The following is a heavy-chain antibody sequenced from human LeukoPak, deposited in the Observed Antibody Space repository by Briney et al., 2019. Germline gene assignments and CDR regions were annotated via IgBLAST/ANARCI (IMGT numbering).Heavy chain of an antibody. J-gene: IGHJ4*02. Sequence: GGSLRLSCSVSGFTLSDHYIDWVRQAPGKGLEWVGRTRNKAASYTTEYAACVKCRFTISREDSKHSLYLPMNSLQTEDTAMYYFVRLGYTRSEGYYFDYWGQGTLVTVSS. D-gene: IGHD5-12*01. CDR1: GFTLSDHY. V-gene: IGHV3-72*01. CDR3: VRLGYTRSEGYYFDY. CDR2: TRNKAASYTT.